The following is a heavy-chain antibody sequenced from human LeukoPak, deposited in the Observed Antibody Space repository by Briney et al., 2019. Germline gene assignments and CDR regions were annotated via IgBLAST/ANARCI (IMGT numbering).Heavy chain of an antibody. D-gene: IGHD4-17*01. V-gene: IGHV1-18*01. Sequence: ASVKVSCKASGYTFTSYGISWVRQDPGQGLEWMGWISAYNGNPNYAQNLQGRVTMTTDTSTSTAYMELRSLRSDDTAVYYCARALTTVTSCFDPWGQGTLVTVSS. CDR3: ARALTTVTSCFDP. J-gene: IGHJ5*02. CDR1: GYTFTSYG. CDR2: ISAYNGNP.